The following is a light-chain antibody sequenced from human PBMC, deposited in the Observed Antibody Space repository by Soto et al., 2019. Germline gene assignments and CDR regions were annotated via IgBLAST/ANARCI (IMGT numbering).Light chain of an antibody. J-gene: IGKJ5*01. V-gene: IGKV3-15*01. CDR2: GAS. CDR3: QQYNNWPPLT. CDR1: QSVDSS. Sequence: EIVMTQSPAILSLSSGERATLSCRASQSVDSSLAWYQQTPGQAPRLLIHGASTRAPGVPARFSGSGSGTEFTLTISSLQSEDFAVYYCQQYNNWPPLTFGQGTRLEIK.